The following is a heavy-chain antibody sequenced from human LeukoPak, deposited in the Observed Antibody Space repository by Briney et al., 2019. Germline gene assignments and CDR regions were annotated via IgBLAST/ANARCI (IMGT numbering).Heavy chain of an antibody. CDR2: ISSSSSTI. Sequence: GGSLRLSCAASGFTFGDYSMNWVRQAPGKGLEWLSYISSSSSTIYYADSVRGRFTISRDNAKNSLYLQMNSLRAEDTAVYYCARDETSGYGPVVTWFYYMDVWGKGTTVTVSS. CDR3: ARDETSGYGPVVTWFYYMDV. D-gene: IGHD5-12*01. J-gene: IGHJ6*03. CDR1: GFTFGDYS. V-gene: IGHV3-48*04.